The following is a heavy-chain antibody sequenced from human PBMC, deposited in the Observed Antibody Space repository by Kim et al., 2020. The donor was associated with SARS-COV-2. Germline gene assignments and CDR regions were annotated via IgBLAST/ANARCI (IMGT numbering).Heavy chain of an antibody. J-gene: IGHJ6*02. CDR2: ISGSGGST. CDR1: GFTFSSYA. D-gene: IGHD3-10*01. V-gene: IGHV3-23*01. Sequence: GGSLRLSCAASGFTFSSYAMSWVRQAPGKGLEWVSAISGSGGSTYYADSVKGRFTISRDNSKNTLYLQMNSLRAEDTAVYYCAKDPLRGFEYYYGSGGYYYYGMDVWGQGTTVTVSS. CDR3: AKDPLRGFEYYYGSGGYYYYGMDV.